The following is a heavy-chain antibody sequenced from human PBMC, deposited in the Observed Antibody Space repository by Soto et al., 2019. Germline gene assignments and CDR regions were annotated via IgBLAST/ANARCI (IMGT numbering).Heavy chain of an antibody. CDR2: ISYDGSNK. D-gene: IGHD3-16*02. V-gene: IGHV3-30*03. J-gene: IGHJ4*02. CDR3: ALLHLGELSLLTDY. Sequence: SLRLSCAASGFTFSSYGLHWVRQAPGKGLEWVAVISYDGSNKYYADSVKGRFTISRDNSKNTLYLQMNSLRAEDTAVYYCALLHLGELSLLTDYWGQGTLVTVSS. CDR1: GFTFSSYG.